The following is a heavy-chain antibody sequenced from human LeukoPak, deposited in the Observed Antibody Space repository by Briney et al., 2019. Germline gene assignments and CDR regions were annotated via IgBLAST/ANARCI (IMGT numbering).Heavy chain of an antibody. CDR3: AKGSGYSSGWSHGIGY. J-gene: IGHJ4*02. D-gene: IGHD6-19*01. CDR1: GFNVSNYY. V-gene: IGHV3-53*01. Sequence: GGSLRLSCAASGFNVSNYYMSWVRQAPGKGLEWVSVLYSGGTTYYADSVKGRFTISRDNSKNTLYLQMNSLRAEDTAVYYCAKGSGYSSGWSHGIGYWGQGTLVTVSS. CDR2: LYSGGTT.